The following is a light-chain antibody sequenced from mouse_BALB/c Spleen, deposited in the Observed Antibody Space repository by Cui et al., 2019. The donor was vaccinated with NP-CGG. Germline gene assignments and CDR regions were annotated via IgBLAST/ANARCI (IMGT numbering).Light chain of an antibody. Sequence: QAVVTQESALPPSPGETVTLTCRSSTGAVTTSNYANWVQEKPDHLFTGLIGGTKNRAPGVPARFSGSLIGDKAALTITGARTEDETIYFCALWYSNHWVFGGGTKLTVL. CDR3: ALWYSNHWV. CDR2: GTK. J-gene: IGLJ1*01. CDR1: TGAVTTSNY. V-gene: IGLV1*01.